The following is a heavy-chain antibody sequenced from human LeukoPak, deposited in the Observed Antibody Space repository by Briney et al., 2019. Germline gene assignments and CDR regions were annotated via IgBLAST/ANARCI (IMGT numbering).Heavy chain of an antibody. CDR1: GYTFTSYD. D-gene: IGHD3-10*01. J-gene: IGHJ4*02. V-gene: IGHV1-8*01. Sequence: ASVKVSCKASGYTFTSYDINWVLQATGQGLEWMGWMNPNSGNTGYAQKFQGRVTMTRNTSISTAYMELSSLRSEGTAVYYCARAGSGSYYGLVDYWGQGTLVTVSS. CDR2: MNPNSGNT. CDR3: ARAGSGSYYGLVDY.